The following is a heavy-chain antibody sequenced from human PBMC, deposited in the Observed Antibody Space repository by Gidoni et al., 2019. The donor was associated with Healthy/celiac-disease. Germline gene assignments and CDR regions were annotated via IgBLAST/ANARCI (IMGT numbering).Heavy chain of an antibody. D-gene: IGHD4-17*01. Sequence: QVQLPESGPGLVTPSQTLSLTCTVSGGSIRSGGYYWSWIRQHPGKGLEWIGYIYYSGSTYYNPSLKSRVTISVDTSKNQFSLKLSSVTAADTAVYYCARALYGDYSSFDYWGQGTLVTVSS. CDR3: ARALYGDYSSFDY. CDR2: IYYSGST. CDR1: GGSIRSGGYY. V-gene: IGHV4-31*03. J-gene: IGHJ4*02.